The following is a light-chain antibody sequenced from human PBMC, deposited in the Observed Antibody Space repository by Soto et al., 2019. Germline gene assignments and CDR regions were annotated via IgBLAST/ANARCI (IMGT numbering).Light chain of an antibody. Sequence: DIKLTQSPSFLSASVGDRVIITCRASQGISSYLAWYQQKPGKAPNLLIYAASTLQSGVPSRFSGSGSETEFTLTISSLQPEDFVTYYCQQLNSYPLTFGGGTKVEIK. J-gene: IGKJ4*01. V-gene: IGKV1-9*01. CDR2: AAS. CDR1: QGISSY. CDR3: QQLNSYPLT.